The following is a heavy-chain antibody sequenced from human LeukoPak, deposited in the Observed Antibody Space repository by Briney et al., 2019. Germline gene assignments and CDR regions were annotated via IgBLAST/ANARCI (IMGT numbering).Heavy chain of an antibody. CDR1: EFTFNSFW. D-gene: IGHD6-13*01. CDR2: MSSRGSII. CDR3: ARGAAGGMYNWFDP. J-gene: IGHJ5*02. Sequence: LPGGSLRLSCSASEFTFNSFWMNWVRQAPGKGLEWVSYMSSRGSIIFYADSVKGRFTISRDNAKNSLYLQMDSLRVEDTAVYYCARGAAGGMYNWFDPWGQGTLVTVSS. V-gene: IGHV3-48*03.